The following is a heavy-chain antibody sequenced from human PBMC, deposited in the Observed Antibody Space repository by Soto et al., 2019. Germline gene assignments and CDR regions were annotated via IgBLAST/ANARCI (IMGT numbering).Heavy chain of an antibody. J-gene: IGHJ4*02. Sequence: QAQLVQSGAEVKEPGASVKVSCKASGSTFTGYGITWVRQAPGQGLEWMGWASPLSATTNYAPKFQGRVTMTTDTSTNIADMELRSLRSADTAVYYCSRGGTAEADFWGQGTLVTVSS. D-gene: IGHD2-21*02. CDR1: GSTFTGYG. CDR3: SRGGTAEADF. V-gene: IGHV1-18*01. CDR2: ASPLSATT.